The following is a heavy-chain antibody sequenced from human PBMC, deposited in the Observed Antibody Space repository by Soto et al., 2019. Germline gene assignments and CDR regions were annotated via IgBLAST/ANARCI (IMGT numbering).Heavy chain of an antibody. CDR3: TRVPKRGYRFGNFHN. Sequence: SETLSLTCAVYGGSFSGYYWSWIRQPPGKGLEWIGEINHSGSTNYNPSLQSRVTLSVETSKNQFSLKLSSVTAADTAVFYCTRVPKRGYRFGNFHNGGQGTLVTISS. D-gene: IGHD5-18*01. CDR2: INHSGST. V-gene: IGHV4-34*01. CDR1: GGSFSGYY. J-gene: IGHJ4*02.